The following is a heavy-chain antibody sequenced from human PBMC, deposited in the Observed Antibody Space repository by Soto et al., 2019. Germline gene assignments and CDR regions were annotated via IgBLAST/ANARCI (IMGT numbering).Heavy chain of an antibody. CDR1: GFTFTSSA. V-gene: IGHV1-58*01. J-gene: IGHJ6*02. Sequence: ASVKVSCKASGFTFTSSAVQWVRQARGQRLEWIGWIVVGSGNTNYAQKFQERVTITRDMSTSTAYMELSSLRSEDTAVYYCAADPRNYYGMDVWGQGTTVTVSS. CDR2: IVVGSGNT. CDR3: AADPRNYYGMDV.